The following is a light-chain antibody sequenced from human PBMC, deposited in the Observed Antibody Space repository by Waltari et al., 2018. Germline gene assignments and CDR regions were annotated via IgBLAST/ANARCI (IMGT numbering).Light chain of an antibody. J-gene: IGKJ3*01. V-gene: IGKV4-1*01. Sequence: DIVMTQSPDSLAVSLGERATINCKSSQSVLYSSNNKNYLAWYQQKPGQPPKLLIYWASTRESRVPDRLSGSGSGTDFTLTISSLQAEDVAVYYCHQYYNIPFTFGPETKVDIK. CDR1: QSVLYSSNNKNY. CDR3: HQYYNIPFT. CDR2: WAS.